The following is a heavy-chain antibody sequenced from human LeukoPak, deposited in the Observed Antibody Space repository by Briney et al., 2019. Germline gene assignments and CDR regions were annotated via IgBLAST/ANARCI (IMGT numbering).Heavy chain of an antibody. D-gene: IGHD2-21*02. V-gene: IGHV4-39*07. CDR1: DASIRSINHY. Sequence: PSETLSLTCTVSDASIRSINHYWGWIRQPPGRRLERIGSIYHSGSTYYNPSLKSRVSISGDTSKTQFSLNINSVTAADTAVYYCARMPRGVAVVTPYYFDSWGQGTLVTVSS. J-gene: IGHJ4*02. CDR3: ARMPRGVAVVTPYYFDS. CDR2: IYHSGST.